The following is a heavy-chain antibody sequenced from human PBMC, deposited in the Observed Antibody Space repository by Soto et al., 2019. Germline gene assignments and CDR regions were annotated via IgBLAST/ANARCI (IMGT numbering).Heavy chain of an antibody. D-gene: IGHD4-17*01. CDR1: GGSISGYY. CDR2: IYHSGTT. V-gene: IGHV4-59*01. J-gene: IGHJ4*02. Sequence: SETLSLTCTVSGGSISGYYWSWIRQPPGKGLEWLGYIYHSGTTYYNPSLKSRVTISVDTSKNQFSLKLTSVAAADTAVYYCARGFGDYGYCFDFWGQGSLVTVSS. CDR3: ARGFGDYGYCFDF.